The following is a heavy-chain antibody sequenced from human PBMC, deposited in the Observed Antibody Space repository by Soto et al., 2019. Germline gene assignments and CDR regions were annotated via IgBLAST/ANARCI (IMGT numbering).Heavy chain of an antibody. V-gene: IGHV3-33*01. J-gene: IGHJ4*02. CDR1: GFTFSNYG. Sequence: QVQLVESGGGVVQPGRSLRLSCAVSGFTFSNYGMHWIRQAPGKGLEWVAVIWYDGSNKYYADSVKGRFTISRDNSKNTLYLQMNSLRAEDTAVYYCARAAHYDILTGYSSYYFDSWGQGTLVTVSS. CDR3: ARAAHYDILTGYSSYYFDS. D-gene: IGHD3-9*01. CDR2: IWYDGSNK.